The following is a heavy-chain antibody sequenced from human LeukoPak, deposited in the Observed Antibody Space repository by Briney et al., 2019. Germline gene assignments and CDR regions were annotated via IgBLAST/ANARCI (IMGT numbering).Heavy chain of an antibody. Sequence: SETLSLTCAVYGGSFSGYYWSWIRQPPGKGLEWIGEINHSGSTNYNPSLKSRVTISVDTSKNQFSLKLSSVTAADTAVYYCAREGGYGYSYWGQGTPVTVSS. CDR1: GGSFSGYY. D-gene: IGHD5-18*01. J-gene: IGHJ4*02. CDR2: INHSGST. CDR3: AREGGYGYSY. V-gene: IGHV4-34*01.